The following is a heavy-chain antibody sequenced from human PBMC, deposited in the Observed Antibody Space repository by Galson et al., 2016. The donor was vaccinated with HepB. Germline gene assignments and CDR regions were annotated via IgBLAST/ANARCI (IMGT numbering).Heavy chain of an antibody. V-gene: IGHV3-9*01. CDR2: ISWDSKDI. J-gene: IGHJ4*02. CDR3: IKDDRGSPSEGY. D-gene: IGHD6-6*01. CDR1: RFNFDFYA. Sequence: SLRLSCAASRFNFDFYAMHWVRQVPGKGLEWVSGISWDSKDIGYADSVKGRFTVSRDNAKNSLYLQMNSLRPEDTALYYCIKDDRGSPSEGYWGQGTLVTVSS.